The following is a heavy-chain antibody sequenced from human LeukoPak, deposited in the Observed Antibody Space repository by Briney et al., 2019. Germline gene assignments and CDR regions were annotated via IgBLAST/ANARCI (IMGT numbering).Heavy chain of an antibody. CDR3: ASSYGSGSYLNWFDP. J-gene: IGHJ5*02. CDR2: IYTSGST. V-gene: IGHV4-4*07. D-gene: IGHD3-10*01. Sequence: SETLSLTCTVSGGSINSYYWSWIRQPAGKGLEWIGRIYTSGSTNYNPSLKSRVTMSVDTSKNQFSLKLSSVTAADTAVYYCASSYGSGSYLNWFDPWGQGTLVTVSS. CDR1: GGSINSYY.